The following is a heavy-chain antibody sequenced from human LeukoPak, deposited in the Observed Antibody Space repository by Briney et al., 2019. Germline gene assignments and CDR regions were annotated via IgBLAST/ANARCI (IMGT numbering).Heavy chain of an antibody. CDR2: ISAYNGNT. D-gene: IGHD5-24*01. V-gene: IGHV1-18*01. CDR1: GYTFTSYG. CDR3: ARDVGMATRGDDAFDI. J-gene: IGHJ3*02. Sequence: GASVKVSCKASGYTFTSYGISWVRQAPGQGLEWMGWISAYNGNTNYAQKLQGRVTMTTDTSTSTAYMELRSLRSDDTAVYYCARDVGMATRGDDAFDIWGQGTMVTVSS.